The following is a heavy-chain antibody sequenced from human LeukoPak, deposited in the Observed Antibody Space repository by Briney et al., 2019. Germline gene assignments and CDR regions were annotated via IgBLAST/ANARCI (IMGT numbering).Heavy chain of an antibody. V-gene: IGHV3-23*01. D-gene: IGHD2-8*02. CDR1: GITLSNYG. CDR3: AKRGVVIRVILVGFHKEAYYFDS. Sequence: GSLKLSCAVSGITLSNYGMSWVRQAPGKGLEWVAGISDSGGSTKYADSVKGRFTISRDNPKNTLYLQMNSLRVEDTAVYFCAKRGVVIRVILVGFHKEAYYFDSWGQGALVTVSS. J-gene: IGHJ4*02. CDR2: ISDSGGST.